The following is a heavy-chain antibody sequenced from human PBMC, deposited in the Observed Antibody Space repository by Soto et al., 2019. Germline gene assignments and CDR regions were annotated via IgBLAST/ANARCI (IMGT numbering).Heavy chain of an antibody. CDR3: ARDPIQHHYYMDV. CDR1: GGSISSGGYY. V-gene: IGHV4-31*03. Sequence: SEILSLTCTVSGGSISSGGYYWSWIRQHPGKGLEWIGYIYYSGSTYYNPSLKSRVTISVDTSKNQFSLKLSSVTAADTAVYYCARDPIQHHYYMDVWGKGTTVTVSS. CDR2: IYYSGST. J-gene: IGHJ6*03.